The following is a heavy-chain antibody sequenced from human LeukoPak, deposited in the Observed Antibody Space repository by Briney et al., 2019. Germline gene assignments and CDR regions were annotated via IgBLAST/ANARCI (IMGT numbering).Heavy chain of an antibody. J-gene: IGHJ4*02. CDR2: IYTSGST. V-gene: IGHV4-61*02. Sequence: SETLSLTCTVSGGSISSGSYYWSWIRQPAGKGLEWIGRIYTSGSTNYNPSLKSRVTISVDTSKNQFSLKLSSVTAADTAVYYCAREDPCSGGSCQGGLDYWGQGTLVTVSS. CDR3: AREDPCSGGSCQGGLDY. D-gene: IGHD2-15*01. CDR1: GGSISSGSYY.